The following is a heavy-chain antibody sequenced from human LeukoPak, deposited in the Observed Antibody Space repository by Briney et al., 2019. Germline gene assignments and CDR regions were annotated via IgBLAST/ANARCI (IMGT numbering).Heavy chain of an antibody. J-gene: IGHJ5*02. CDR2: IYYSGST. CDR1: GGSISSYY. D-gene: IGHD6-13*01. Sequence: SENLSLTCTVSGGSISSYYWSWIRQPPGKGLEWIGYIYYSGSTNYNPSLKSRVTISVDTSKNQFSLKLSSVTAADTAVYYCARQTIAAAGTIDPWGQGTLVTVSS. CDR3: ARQTIAAAGTIDP. V-gene: IGHV4-59*08.